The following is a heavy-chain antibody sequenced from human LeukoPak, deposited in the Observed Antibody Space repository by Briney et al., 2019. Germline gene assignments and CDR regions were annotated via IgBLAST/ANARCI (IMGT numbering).Heavy chain of an antibody. CDR2: ISYDGSNK. Sequence: PGGSLRLSCAASGFTFSSYGMHWVRQAPGKGLEGVAVISYDGSNKYYADSVKGRFTISRDNSKNTLYLQMNSLRAEDTAVYYFERARNNYDSSGFSALDYWGQGTLVTVSS. D-gene: IGHD3-22*01. CDR3: ERARNNYDSSGFSALDY. CDR1: GFTFSSYG. V-gene: IGHV3-30*03. J-gene: IGHJ4*02.